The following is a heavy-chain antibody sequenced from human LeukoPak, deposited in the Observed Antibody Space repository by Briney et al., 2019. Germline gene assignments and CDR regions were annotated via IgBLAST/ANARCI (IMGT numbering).Heavy chain of an antibody. CDR1: EFTFSSPA. CDR3: ARDSYSSGWYGYFDS. V-gene: IGHV3-30-3*01. Sequence: GGSLRLSCAGPEFTFSSPAMHWVRQAPGKGLEWVAVISHEGNNKYYTDSVKGRFTISRDNSKNTLFLQMNSLRAEDTAVYYCARDSYSSGWYGYFDSWGQGTLVTVSS. J-gene: IGHJ4*02. D-gene: IGHD6-19*01. CDR2: ISHEGNNK.